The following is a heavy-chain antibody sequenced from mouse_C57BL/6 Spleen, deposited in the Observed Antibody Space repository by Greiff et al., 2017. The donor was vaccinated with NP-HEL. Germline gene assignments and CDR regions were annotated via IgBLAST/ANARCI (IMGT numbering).Heavy chain of an antibody. D-gene: IGHD1-1*01. CDR3: AKHKYYGSSYAY. Sequence: VQLQESGPGLVAPAQSLSITCTVSGFSLTSYGVSGVRQPPGKGLEWLGGIWGVGSTNNPPTHISRLSISKDNSKSQVFLKLNSMQTDYTASYYCAKHKYYGSSYAYWGQGTPLTVSS. CDR2: IWGVGST. V-gene: IGHV2-3*01. CDR1: GFSLTSYG. J-gene: IGHJ2*01.